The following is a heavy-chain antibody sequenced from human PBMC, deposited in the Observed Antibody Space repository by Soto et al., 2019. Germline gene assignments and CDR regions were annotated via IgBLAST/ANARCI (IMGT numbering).Heavy chain of an antibody. Sequence: LRLSCAGSGIALTENYIDWVRQASGKSLERVGRSRDKPQGYSTACAASGKGRFTTSRDESKNSAYLQMNRLKTKDTGVYYCVRVTYFFNIRGYPRCLEYYGQGIL. V-gene: IGHV3-72*01. CDR2: SRDKPQGYST. CDR3: VRVTYFFNIRGYPRCLEY. CDR1: GIALTENY. D-gene: IGHD3-22*01. J-gene: IGHJ4*02.